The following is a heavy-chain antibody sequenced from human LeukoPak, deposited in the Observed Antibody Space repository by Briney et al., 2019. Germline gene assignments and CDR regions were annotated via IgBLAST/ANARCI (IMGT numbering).Heavy chain of an antibody. Sequence: SETLSLTCGVHGGSFSGYYWSWIRQPPGKGLEWSGEINHSGSTNYNPSLKSRVTISVDTSKNQFSLKLSSVTAADTAVYYCARGKQLVRLPGYYYGMDVWGQGTTVTVSS. CDR3: ARGKQLVRLPGYYYGMDV. D-gene: IGHD6-13*01. CDR2: INHSGST. V-gene: IGHV4-34*01. CDR1: GGSFSGYY. J-gene: IGHJ6*02.